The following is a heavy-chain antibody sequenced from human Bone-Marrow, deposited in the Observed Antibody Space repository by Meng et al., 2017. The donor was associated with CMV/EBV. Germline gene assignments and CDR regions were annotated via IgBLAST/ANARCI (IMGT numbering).Heavy chain of an antibody. J-gene: IGHJ4*02. CDR3: ARDPFLWSWFKEEVPGLGY. Sequence: ASVKVSCKASGGTFSSYAISWVRQAPGQGLEWMGWISVYNGNTKYAQKFQGRVTTTTDTSTSTAYMELRSLRSDDTAVYYCARDPFLWSWFKEEVPGLGYWGQGTLVTVSS. CDR2: ISVYNGNT. D-gene: IGHD3-22*01. CDR1: GGTFSSYA. V-gene: IGHV1-18*01.